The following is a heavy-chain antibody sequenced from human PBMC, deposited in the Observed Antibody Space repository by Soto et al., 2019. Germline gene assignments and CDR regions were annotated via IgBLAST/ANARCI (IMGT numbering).Heavy chain of an antibody. CDR1: GYSFTSYW. D-gene: IGHD3-3*01. CDR2: IDPSDSYT. V-gene: IGHV5-10-1*01. J-gene: IGHJ6*02. Sequence: GESLKISCKGSGYSFTSYWISWVRQMPGKGLEWMGRIDPSDSYTNYSPSFQGHVTISADKSISTAYLQWSSLKASDTAMYYCARNSNPFWSGDYYGMDVWGQGTTVTVSS. CDR3: ARNSNPFWSGDYYGMDV.